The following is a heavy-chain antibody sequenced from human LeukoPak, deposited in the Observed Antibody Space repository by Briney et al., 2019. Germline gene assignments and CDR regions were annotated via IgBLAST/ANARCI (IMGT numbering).Heavy chain of an antibody. CDR1: GFTFDDYA. Sequence: GGSLRLSCAASGFTFDDYAMHWVRQAPGKGLEWVSGISWNIGSIGYADSVKGRFTISRDNAKNSLYLQMNSLRAEDTALYYCAKDLRGYSYVVDYWGQGTLVTVSS. CDR2: ISWNIGSI. D-gene: IGHD5-18*01. CDR3: AKDLRGYSYVVDY. J-gene: IGHJ4*02. V-gene: IGHV3-9*01.